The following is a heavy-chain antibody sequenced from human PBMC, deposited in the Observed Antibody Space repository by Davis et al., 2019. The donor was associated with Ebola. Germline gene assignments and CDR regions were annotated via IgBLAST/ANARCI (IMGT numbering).Heavy chain of an antibody. D-gene: IGHD4-17*01. J-gene: IGHJ4*02. V-gene: IGHV3-30-3*01. Sequence: GESLKISCAASGFTFSSYAMHWVRQAPGKGLEWVAVISYDGSNKYYADSVKGRFTISRDNSKNTLYLQMNSLRAEDTAVYYCASGGPYGDYVYWGQGTLVTVSS. CDR2: ISYDGSNK. CDR3: ASGGPYGDYVY. CDR1: GFTFSSYA.